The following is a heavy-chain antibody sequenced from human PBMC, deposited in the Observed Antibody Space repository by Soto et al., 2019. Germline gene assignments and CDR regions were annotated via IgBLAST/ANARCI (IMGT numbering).Heavy chain of an antibody. CDR1: GFSLSTSGVG. CDR2: IYWDDDK. CDR3: GHTMPPRIFDY. V-gene: IGHV2-5*02. D-gene: IGHD2-2*01. Sequence: QITLKESGPPLVKPTQTLTLTCTFSGFSLSTSGVGVGWVRQPPGKALEWLALIYWDDDKRYSPSLQSRLTITKDTSKNQVVLTITNMDPVDTATYYCGHTMPPRIFDYWGQGTLVTVSS. J-gene: IGHJ4*02.